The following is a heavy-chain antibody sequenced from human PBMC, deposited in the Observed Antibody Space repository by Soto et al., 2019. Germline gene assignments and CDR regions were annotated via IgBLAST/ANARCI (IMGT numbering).Heavy chain of an antibody. CDR1: GGSISSYY. V-gene: IGHV4-59*01. Sequence: TSETLSLTCTVSGGSISSYYWSWIRQPPGKGLEWIGYIYYSGSTNYNPSLKSRVTISVDTSKNQFSLKLSSVTAADTAVYYCAAIVNEATATTSRGNYYYYYMDVWGKGTKVTVSS. J-gene: IGHJ6*03. CDR2: IYYSGST. CDR3: AAIVNEATATTSRGNYYYYYMDV. D-gene: IGHD1-26*01.